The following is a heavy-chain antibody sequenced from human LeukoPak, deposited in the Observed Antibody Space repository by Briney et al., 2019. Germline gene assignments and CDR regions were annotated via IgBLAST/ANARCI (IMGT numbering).Heavy chain of an antibody. CDR1: GFTFTSSA. Sequence: SVKVSCKVSGFTFTSSAVQWVRQARGQRLELIGWIVVGSGNTNYAQKFQERVTITTDMSTSTAYMELSSLRSEDTAVYYCAAHCSSTSCYVVDYWGQGTLVTVSS. D-gene: IGHD2-2*01. CDR3: AAHCSSTSCYVVDY. CDR2: IVVGSGNT. J-gene: IGHJ4*02. V-gene: IGHV1-58*01.